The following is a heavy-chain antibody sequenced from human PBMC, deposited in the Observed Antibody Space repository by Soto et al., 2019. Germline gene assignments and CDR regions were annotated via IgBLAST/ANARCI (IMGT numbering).Heavy chain of an antibody. V-gene: IGHV1-8*01. J-gene: IGHJ5*02. CDR1: GYTFTSYD. CDR3: ARERAAAGSNWFDP. D-gene: IGHD6-13*01. CDR2: MNPNSGNT. Sequence: QVQLVQPGAEVKKPGASVKVSCKASGYTFTSYDINWVRQATGQGLEWMGWMNPNSGNTGYAQKFQGRVTMTRNTSISTAYMELSSLRSEDTAVYYCARERAAAGSNWFDPWGQGTQVTVSS.